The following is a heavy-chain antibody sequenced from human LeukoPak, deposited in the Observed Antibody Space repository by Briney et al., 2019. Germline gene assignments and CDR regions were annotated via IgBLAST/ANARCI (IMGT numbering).Heavy chain of an antibody. CDR2: ISGSGGST. J-gene: IGHJ4*02. V-gene: IGHV3-23*01. CDR1: AFSLNAYN. Sequence: GGSLRLSCAASAFSLNAYNMNWVRQAPGKGLEWVSAISGSGGSTYYADSVKGRFTISRDNSKNTLYLQMNSLRAEDTAVYYCAKEGMTTVVHVDYWGQGTLVTVSS. D-gene: IGHD4-23*01. CDR3: AKEGMTTVVHVDY.